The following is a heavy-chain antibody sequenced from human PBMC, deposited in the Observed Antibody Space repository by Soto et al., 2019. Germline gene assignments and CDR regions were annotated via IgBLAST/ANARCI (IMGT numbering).Heavy chain of an antibody. CDR1: GGSTSSSSYQ. Sequence: PSETLSLTCTVSGGSTSSSSYQWVWIRHPPGKGLEWIGNVYYNGNTYYNPSLSSRLTISVDTSNNQFSLKVKSVTAADTAVYYCARFSGSYNARYFDYWGQGTLVT. CDR2: VYYNGNT. D-gene: IGHD1-26*01. V-gene: IGHV4-39*01. CDR3: ARFSGSYNARYFDY. J-gene: IGHJ4*02.